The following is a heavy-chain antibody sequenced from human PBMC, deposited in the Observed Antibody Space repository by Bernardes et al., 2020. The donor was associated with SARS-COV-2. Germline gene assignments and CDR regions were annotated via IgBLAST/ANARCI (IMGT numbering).Heavy chain of an antibody. J-gene: IGHJ6*02. Sequence: SLRLSFASSGFNFSSHWMHWVRQAPAKGLMWVSSINRDGKTTTYADSVKGRFTISRDNAKNTLYLQLNSLRDEDTAVYFCARHQTDSSLQYHFYGMDVWGQGTTVTVSS. CDR2: INRDGKTT. CDR1: GFNFSSHW. D-gene: IGHD4-4*01. V-gene: IGHV3-74*01. CDR3: ARHQTDSSLQYHFYGMDV.